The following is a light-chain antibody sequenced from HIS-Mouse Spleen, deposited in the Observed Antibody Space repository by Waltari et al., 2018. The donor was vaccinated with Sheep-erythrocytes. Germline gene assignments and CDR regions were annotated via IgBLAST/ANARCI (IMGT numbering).Light chain of an antibody. J-gene: IGLJ3*02. V-gene: IGLV1-47*01. CDR2: RNK. CDR3: AAWDDSLSGPV. CDR1: SSNIGSNY. Sequence: QSVLTQPPSASGTPGQRVTISCSGSSSNIGSNYVYWYQQLPGTAPKLLIYRNKQRPSGVPDRFSGSKSGTSASLAISGLRSEDEADDYCAAWDDSLSGPVFGGGTKLTVL.